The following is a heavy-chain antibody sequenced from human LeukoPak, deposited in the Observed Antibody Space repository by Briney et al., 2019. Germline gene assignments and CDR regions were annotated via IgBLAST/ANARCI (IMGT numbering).Heavy chain of an antibody. CDR1: GFTFSDYY. J-gene: IGHJ4*02. CDR3: ARDPLWGAAYFDY. CDR2: ISGAGSTI. V-gene: IGHV3-11*01. Sequence: GGSLRLSCAASGFTFSDYYMGWIRQAPGKGLEWVSYISGAGSTIYYADSVKGRFTISRDNAKKSLYLQMNSLRAEDTAVYYCARDPLWGAAYFDYWGQGTLVAVSS. D-gene: IGHD6-13*01.